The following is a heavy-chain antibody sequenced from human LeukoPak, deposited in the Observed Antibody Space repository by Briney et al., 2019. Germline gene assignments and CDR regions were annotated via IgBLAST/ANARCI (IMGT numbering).Heavy chain of an antibody. CDR1: GGSLSSSDYY. CDR3: ARYPGFGEADY. J-gene: IGHJ4*02. CDR2: IFHSGST. V-gene: IGHV4-39*02. Sequence: SETLSLTCTISGGSLSSSDYYWGWIRQPPGVGLEWIGNIFHSGSTYYNPSLKSRVTISIGTSKNHFSLNLSSVTAADTAVYYCARYPGFGEADYWGQGTLVTVSS. D-gene: IGHD3-10*01.